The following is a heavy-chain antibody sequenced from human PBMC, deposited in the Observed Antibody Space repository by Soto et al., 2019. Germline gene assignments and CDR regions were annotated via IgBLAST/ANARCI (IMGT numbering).Heavy chain of an antibody. D-gene: IGHD2-8*02. CDR3: ASDKITGLFDY. J-gene: IGHJ4*02. V-gene: IGHV4-34*01. CDR1: GGSFSGYY. Sequence: QVQLQQWGAGLLKPSETLSLTCAVYGGSFSGYYLTWIRQPPGTGLEWIGEIHHSGSTNYNPSLKSRVTISVGASTVPFSLKPTSVSAAETAVSYCASDKITGLFDYWGQGTLVTVSS. CDR2: IHHSGST.